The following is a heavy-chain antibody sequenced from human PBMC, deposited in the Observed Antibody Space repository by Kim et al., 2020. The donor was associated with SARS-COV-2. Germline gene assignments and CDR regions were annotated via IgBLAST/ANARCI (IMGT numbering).Heavy chain of an antibody. Sequence: GGSLRLSCAASGFTFSSYAMHWVRQAPGKGLEWVAVISYDGSNKYYADSVKGRFTISRDNSNNTLYLQMNSLRAEDTAVYYCARDSAEMATIFYFDYWGQGTLVTVSS. CDR3: ARDSAEMATIFYFDY. J-gene: IGHJ4*02. D-gene: IGHD5-12*01. V-gene: IGHV3-30*04. CDR2: ISYDGSNK. CDR1: GFTFSSYA.